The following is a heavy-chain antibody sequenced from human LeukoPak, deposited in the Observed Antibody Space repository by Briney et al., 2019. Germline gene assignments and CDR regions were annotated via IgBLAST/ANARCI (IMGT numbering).Heavy chain of an antibody. CDR1: GGTFSSYA. V-gene: IGHV1-69*13. D-gene: IGHD3-16*01. CDR2: IIPIFGTA. Sequence: SVKVSCKASGGTFSSYAISWVRQAPGQGLEWMGGIIPIFGTANYAQKFQGRVTITADESTSTAYMELSSLRSEDTAVYYCARDGGRWAALGFNWFDPWGQGTLVTVSS. J-gene: IGHJ5*02. CDR3: ARDGGRWAALGFNWFDP.